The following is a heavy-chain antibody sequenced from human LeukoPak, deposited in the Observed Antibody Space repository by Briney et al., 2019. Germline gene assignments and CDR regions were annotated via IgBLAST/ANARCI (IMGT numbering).Heavy chain of an antibody. D-gene: IGHD6-25*01. V-gene: IGHV3-15*04. Sequence: GGSLRLSCATSGFTFSNAWMNWVRQAPGKGLEWVGHIESKTDGETTDYAAPVKGRFSISRDDSKNTLYLQMNSLKTEDTAMYYCTTNAADPWGQGTLVTVSS. CDR1: GFTFSNAW. J-gene: IGHJ5*02. CDR3: TTNAADP. CDR2: IESKTDGETT.